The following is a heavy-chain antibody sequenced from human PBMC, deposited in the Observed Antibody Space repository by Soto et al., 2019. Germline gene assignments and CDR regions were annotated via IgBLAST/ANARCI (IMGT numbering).Heavy chain of an antibody. V-gene: IGHV3-30-3*01. Sequence: GGSLRLSCAASGFTFSSYAMHWVRQAPGKGLEWVAVISYDGSNKYYADSVKGRFTISRDNSKNTLYLQMNSLRAEDTAVYYCARDLPCRYCISPRADYYYGMDVWGQGTTVTVSS. CDR2: ISYDGSNK. D-gene: IGHD2-2*01. J-gene: IGHJ6*02. CDR1: GFTFSSYA. CDR3: ARDLPCRYCISPRADYYYGMDV.